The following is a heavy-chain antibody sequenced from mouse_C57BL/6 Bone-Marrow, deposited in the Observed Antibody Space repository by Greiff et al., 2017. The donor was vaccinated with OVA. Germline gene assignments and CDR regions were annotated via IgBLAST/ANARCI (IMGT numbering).Heavy chain of an antibody. Sequence: VQLQQSGAELARPGASVKLSCKASGYTFTSYGISWVKQRTGQGLEWIGEIYPRSGNTYYNEKFKGKATLTADKSSSTAYMELRSLTSEDSAVYFCASSTLYYDYDGWAMDYWGQGTSVTVSS. CDR1: GYTFTSYG. CDR3: ASSTLYYDYDGWAMDY. D-gene: IGHD2-4*01. V-gene: IGHV1-81*01. J-gene: IGHJ4*01. CDR2: IYPRSGNT.